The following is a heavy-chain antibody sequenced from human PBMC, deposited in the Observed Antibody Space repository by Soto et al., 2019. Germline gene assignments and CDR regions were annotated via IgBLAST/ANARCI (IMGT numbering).Heavy chain of an antibody. Sequence: QVQLQESGPGLVKPSETLSLTCAVSGYSITSSSFWGWIRQPPGKGLEWIGYIYYSGSTNYNPSLKSRVTISVDTSKNQFSLKLSSVTAADTAVYYCARGGGIAAAVDYWGQGTLVTVSS. V-gene: IGHV4-59*01. J-gene: IGHJ4*02. D-gene: IGHD6-13*01. CDR2: IYYSGST. CDR3: ARGGGIAAAVDY. CDR1: GYSITSSSF.